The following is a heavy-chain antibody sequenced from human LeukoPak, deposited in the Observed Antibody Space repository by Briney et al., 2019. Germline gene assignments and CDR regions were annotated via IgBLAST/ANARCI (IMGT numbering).Heavy chain of an antibody. D-gene: IGHD5-18*01. J-gene: IGHJ6*03. Sequence: ASVKVSCKASGYSFTSYGFSWVRQAPGQGLEWMGGIIPIFGTANYAQKLQGRVTMTTDTSTSTAYMELRSLRSDDTAVCYCARAGKIQLGYPFHYYYYYMDVWGKGTTVTASS. CDR1: GYSFTSYG. CDR2: IIPIFGTA. V-gene: IGHV1-18*01. CDR3: ARAGKIQLGYPFHYYYYYMDV.